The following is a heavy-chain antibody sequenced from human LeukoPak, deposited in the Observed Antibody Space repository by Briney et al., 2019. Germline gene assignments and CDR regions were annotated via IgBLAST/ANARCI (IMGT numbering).Heavy chain of an antibody. V-gene: IGHV4-59*01. CDR3: ARTVYYDNWFDP. Sequence: SETLSLTCTVSGGSISSYFWSWIRQPPGKGLEWIGYMYYSGSSNYKPSLKSRVTISVDTSKSQFSLKLSSVTAADTAVYYCARTVYYDNWFDPWGQGTLVTVSS. CDR2: MYYSGSS. D-gene: IGHD3-22*01. J-gene: IGHJ5*02. CDR1: GGSISSYF.